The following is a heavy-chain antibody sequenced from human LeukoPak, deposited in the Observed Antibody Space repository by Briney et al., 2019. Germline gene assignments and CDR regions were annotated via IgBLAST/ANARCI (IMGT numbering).Heavy chain of an antibody. CDR1: GGSFSGYY. V-gene: IGHV4-34*01. CDR3: ARGHTLDSSSWYGVGDTGGNWFDP. Sequence: PSETLSLTCAVYGGSFSGYYWSWIRQPPGKGLEWIGEINHSGSTNYNPSLKSRVTISVDTSKNQFSLKLSSVTAADTAVYYCARGHTLDSSSWYGVGDTGGNWFDPWAREPWSPSPQ. CDR2: INHSGST. D-gene: IGHD6-13*01. J-gene: IGHJ5*02.